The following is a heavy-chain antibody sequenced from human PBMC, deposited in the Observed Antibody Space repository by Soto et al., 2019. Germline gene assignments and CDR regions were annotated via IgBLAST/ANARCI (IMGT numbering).Heavy chain of an antibody. V-gene: IGHV5-10-1*01. D-gene: IGHD2-2*01. CDR2: IDPSDSYT. CDR3: ARLGSTPYYYGMDV. J-gene: IGHJ6*02. Sequence: PGESLKISCQAFGYNFTNYWIGWVRQMPGKGLEWMGRIDPSDSYTNYSPSFQGHVTISADKSISTAYLQWSSLKASDTAMYYCARLGSTPYYYGMDVWGQGTTVTVSS. CDR1: GYNFTNYW.